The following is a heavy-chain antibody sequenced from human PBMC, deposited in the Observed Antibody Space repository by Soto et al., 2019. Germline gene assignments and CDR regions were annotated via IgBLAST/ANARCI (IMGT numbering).Heavy chain of an antibody. V-gene: IGHV3-66*01. CDR1: GFTFSSYS. J-gene: IGHJ6*02. D-gene: IGHD4-17*01. Sequence: PGGSLRLSCAASGFTFSSYSMNWVRQAPGKGLEWVSVIYSGGNSYYAVSVQGRFTISRDNSKNTLYLQMNSLRAEDTAVYYCATDYGDYAAERDYYYYGMDVWGQGTTVTVSS. CDR3: ATDYGDYAAERDYYYYGMDV. CDR2: IYSGGNS.